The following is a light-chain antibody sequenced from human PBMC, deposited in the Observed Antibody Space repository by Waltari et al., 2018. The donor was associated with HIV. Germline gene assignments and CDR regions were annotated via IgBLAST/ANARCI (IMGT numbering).Light chain of an antibody. Sequence: QSALTQPRSVSGSPGQSVTISCTGTSSDVGGYKYVSWYQPHPAKAPKLMIYDVTKRPSGVPERFSGSKSVNTASLTISGLEAEDEADYYCCSYAGSYTLVFGGGTKLTVL. J-gene: IGLJ3*02. CDR3: CSYAGSYTLV. CDR1: SSDVGGYKY. V-gene: IGLV2-11*01. CDR2: DVT.